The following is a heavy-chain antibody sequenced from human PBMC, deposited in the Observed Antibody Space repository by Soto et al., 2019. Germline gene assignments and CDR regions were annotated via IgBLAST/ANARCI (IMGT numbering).Heavy chain of an antibody. CDR2: ISSNSGSI. CDR3: AKEITPSWGFDLSY. CDR1: GFTFDAYA. Sequence: EVQLVESGGGLVQPGRSLRLSGAASGFTFDAYAMHWARPAPGKGLAMVSVISSNSGSIGYADSVKGRFTISRDNAKSSLNPPMNRMLAEDTPFYSLAKEITPSWGFDLSYWGHGTLVTFSS. V-gene: IGHV3-9*01. D-gene: IGHD3-16*01. J-gene: IGHJ4*01.